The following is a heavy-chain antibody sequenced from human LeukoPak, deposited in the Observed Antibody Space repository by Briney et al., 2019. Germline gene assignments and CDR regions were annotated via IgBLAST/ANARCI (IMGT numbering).Heavy chain of an antibody. CDR1: GYTFTGYY. Sequence: ASVKVSCKASGYTFTGYYIHWVRQAPGQGLEWMGWTDPNSGGTNYAQKFQGRVTMTRDTSISTAYMELSRLRSDDTAVYYCASHRSSGRKAYDEYCGQGTLVTVSS. CDR2: TDPNSGGT. V-gene: IGHV1-2*02. D-gene: IGHD1-26*01. J-gene: IGHJ4*02. CDR3: ASHRSSGRKAYDEY.